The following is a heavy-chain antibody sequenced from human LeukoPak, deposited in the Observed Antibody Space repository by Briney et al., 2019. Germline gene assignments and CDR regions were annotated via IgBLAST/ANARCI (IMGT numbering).Heavy chain of an antibody. D-gene: IGHD7-27*01. V-gene: IGHV3-30-3*01. CDR2: TSSDGSNK. CDR1: GFTFSSYA. J-gene: IGHJ4*02. CDR3: ARENWEYYFDY. Sequence: GGSLRLSCAASGFTFSSYAMHWVRQAPGKGLEWVAITSSDGSNKYYADSVKGRFTISRDNSKNTLYLQMNSLRAEDTAVYYCARENWEYYFDYWGQGTLVTVSS.